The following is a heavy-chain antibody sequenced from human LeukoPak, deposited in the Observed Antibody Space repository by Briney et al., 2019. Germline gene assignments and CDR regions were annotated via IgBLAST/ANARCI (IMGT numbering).Heavy chain of an antibody. Sequence: ASVKVSCKASGGTVSSYAISWVRQAPGQGLEWMGWISAYNGNTNYAQKFQGRVTITRNTSISTAYMELSSLRSEDTAVYYCARAPTWTGYYYYMDVWGKGTTVTVSS. V-gene: IGHV1-8*03. CDR1: GGTVSSYA. CDR2: ISAYNGNT. D-gene: IGHD3-16*01. CDR3: ARAPTWTGYYYYMDV. J-gene: IGHJ6*03.